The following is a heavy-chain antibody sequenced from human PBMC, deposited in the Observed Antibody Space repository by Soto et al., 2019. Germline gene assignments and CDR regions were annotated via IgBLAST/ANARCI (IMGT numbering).Heavy chain of an antibody. CDR1: GFTFSSFG. CDR3: AKSNVLRFLEWLFPWFDP. CDR2: ISYDGRNK. V-gene: IGHV3-30*18. Sequence: PGGSLRLSCAASGFTFSSFGMHWVRQAPGKGLEWVAVISYDGRNKYYADSVKGRFTISRDNSKNTLYLQMNSLRAEDTAVYYCAKSNVLRFLEWLFPWFDPWGQGTLVTVSS. D-gene: IGHD3-3*01. J-gene: IGHJ5*02.